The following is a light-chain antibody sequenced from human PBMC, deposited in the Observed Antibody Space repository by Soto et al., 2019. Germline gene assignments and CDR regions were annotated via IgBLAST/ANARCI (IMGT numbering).Light chain of an antibody. V-gene: IGLV1-36*01. J-gene: IGLJ3*02. CDR2: HDD. CDR3: AGWDDSLLGPV. Sequence: QSVLTQPPSVSEAPRQRVTISCSGSSSNIGENYVNWYQQVPGKAPKLLLYHDDLRPSGVPDRFSGSRSGTSASLVIAGLRSEDEAEYYCAGWDDSLLGPVFGGGTKLTVL. CDR1: SSNIGENY.